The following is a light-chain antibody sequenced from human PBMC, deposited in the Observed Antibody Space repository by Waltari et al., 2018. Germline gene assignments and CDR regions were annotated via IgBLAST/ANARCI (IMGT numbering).Light chain of an antibody. V-gene: IGLV2-14*01. CDR2: DVS. CDR1: SSDVGGYNY. Sequence: ASVSGSPGQSITISCTGTSSDVGGYNYVSWYQQHPGKAPKLMIYDVSKRPSGVSNRFSGSKSGNTASLTISGLQAEDEADYYCSSYTSSSINWVFGGGTKLTVL. J-gene: IGLJ3*02. CDR3: SSYTSSSINWV.